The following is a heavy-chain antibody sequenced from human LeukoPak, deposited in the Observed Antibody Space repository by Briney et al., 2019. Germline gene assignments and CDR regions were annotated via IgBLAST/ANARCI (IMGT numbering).Heavy chain of an antibody. Sequence: GGSLRLSCAASGFTFSDYYMSWIRQAPGKGLEWVSYISSSGSTIYYADSVKGRFTISRDNAKNSLYLQMNSLRAEDTAVYYCARARVAARQVWFDPWGQGTLVTVSS. CDR3: ARARVAARQVWFDP. CDR2: ISSSGSTI. D-gene: IGHD6-6*01. V-gene: IGHV3-11*04. J-gene: IGHJ5*02. CDR1: GFTFSDYY.